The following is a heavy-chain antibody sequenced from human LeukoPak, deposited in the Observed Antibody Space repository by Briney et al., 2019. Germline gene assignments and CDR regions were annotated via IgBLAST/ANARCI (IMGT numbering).Heavy chain of an antibody. CDR2: IDPNTGDT. CDR3: ARLGLHGSGTYYFLDY. D-gene: IGHD3-10*01. Sequence: ASVKVSCKASGGTFSSYAISWVRQAPGQGLEWVGRIDPNTGDTIYAQNFQGRVTVTSATSISTAYMELSRLTSDDTAVYFCARLGLHGSGTYYFLDYWGQGTLVTVSS. V-gene: IGHV1-2*06. CDR1: GGTFSSYA. J-gene: IGHJ4*02.